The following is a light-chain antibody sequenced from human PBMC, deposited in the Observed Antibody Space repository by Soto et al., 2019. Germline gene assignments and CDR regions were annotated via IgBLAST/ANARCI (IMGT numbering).Light chain of an antibody. J-gene: IGKJ1*01. CDR2: GAS. Sequence: EIVMTQSPAILSVSPGERATLSCRASQSVSSNLAWYQQKPGQAPRLLIYGASTRATGIPARFSGSGSGTEFTLTISSLQSEDFAVYYCQQYGSSPITFGQGTKVDTK. CDR1: QSVSSN. CDR3: QQYGSSPIT. V-gene: IGKV3-15*01.